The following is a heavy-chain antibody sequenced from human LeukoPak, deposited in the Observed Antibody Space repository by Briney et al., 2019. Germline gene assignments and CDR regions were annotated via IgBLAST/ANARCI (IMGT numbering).Heavy chain of an antibody. Sequence: GGSLRLSCAASGFTFSSYSMNWVRQAPGKGLEWVSSISSSGTYTFYADSVKGRFTISRDNAKNSLYLQMNRLRADDTAMYYCARDSLLSGGSTEFDPWGQGTLVTVSS. V-gene: IGHV3-21*01. CDR3: ARDSLLSGGSTEFDP. CDR2: ISSSGTYT. D-gene: IGHD1-26*01. J-gene: IGHJ5*02. CDR1: GFTFSSYS.